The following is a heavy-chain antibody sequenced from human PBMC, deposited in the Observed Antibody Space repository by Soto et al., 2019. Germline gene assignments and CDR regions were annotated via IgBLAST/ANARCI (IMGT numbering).Heavy chain of an antibody. Sequence: QVQHVQSGAEGKKPGDSVKVSCKASGYSFTGHYMHWGRRAPGQGLEWMGWVNLNTGGTDYAQEFQGRVTMTTATSIRTVYLEVTRLKFDDTAIYYCARDPSSFLGRVYGMDVWGQGTAVTVSS. J-gene: IGHJ6*02. CDR2: VNLNTGGT. V-gene: IGHV1-2*02. CDR3: ARDPSSFLGRVYGMDV. CDR1: GYSFTGHY.